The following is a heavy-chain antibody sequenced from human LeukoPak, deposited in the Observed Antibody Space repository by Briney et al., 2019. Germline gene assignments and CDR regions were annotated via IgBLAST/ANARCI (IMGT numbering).Heavy chain of an antibody. CDR3: ARELNWNLDY. V-gene: IGHV3-23*01. J-gene: IGHJ4*02. Sequence: GGSLRLSCAASGFSFRNYAVSWVRQAPGKGLEWVSITSANGGRTYYADSVKGRFTISRDNSKNTLYLQMNSLRAEDTAAYYCARELNWNLDYWGQGTLVTVSS. CDR1: GFSFRNYA. D-gene: IGHD1-1*01. CDR2: TSANGGRT.